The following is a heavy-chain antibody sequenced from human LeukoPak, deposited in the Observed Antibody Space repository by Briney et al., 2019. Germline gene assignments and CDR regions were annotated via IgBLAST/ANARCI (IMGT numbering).Heavy chain of an antibody. Sequence: ASVKVSCKASGYIFTGFYMHWVRQAPGQGPEWMGWINPNNGDTKYAQKFHVRVTMTRDTSLTTAYMELTRLTSDDTAFYYCARNGQLLSGGNWFDPWGQGALVTVSS. CDR2: INPNNGDT. J-gene: IGHJ5*02. V-gene: IGHV1-2*02. CDR1: GYIFTGFY. CDR3: ARNGQLLSGGNWFDP. D-gene: IGHD2-2*01.